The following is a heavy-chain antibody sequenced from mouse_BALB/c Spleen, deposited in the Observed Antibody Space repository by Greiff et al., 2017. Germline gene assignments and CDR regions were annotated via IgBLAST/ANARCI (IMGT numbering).Heavy chain of an antibody. D-gene: IGHD4-1*01. CDR2: INRANGNT. J-gene: IGHJ2*01. V-gene: IGHV14-3*02. Sequence: VQLQQSGAELVKPGASVKLSCTASGFNIKDSYMHWVKQRPEQGLEWIGRINRANGNTKYDPKFQGKATITADTSSNTAYLQLSSLTSEDTAVYYGTRRWDSDYWGQGTTLTVSS. CDR1: GFNIKDSY. CDR3: TRRWDSDY.